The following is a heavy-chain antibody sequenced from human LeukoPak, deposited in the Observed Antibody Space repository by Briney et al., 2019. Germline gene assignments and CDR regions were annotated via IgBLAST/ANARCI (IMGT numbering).Heavy chain of an antibody. Sequence: SQTLSVTCTVSAGSISSGGYYWSWIRQYPGKGLEWMGYIYYSGSTYYNPSLKSRVTISVDTSKNQFSLKLSSVTAADTAVYYCARGGYYFYYGMDVWGKGTTVTVSS. CDR2: IYYSGST. J-gene: IGHJ6*04. CDR1: AGSISSGGYY. V-gene: IGHV4-31*03. CDR3: ARGGYYFYYGMDV.